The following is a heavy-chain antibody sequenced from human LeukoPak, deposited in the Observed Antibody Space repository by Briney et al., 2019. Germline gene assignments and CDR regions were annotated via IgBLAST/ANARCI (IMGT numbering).Heavy chain of an antibody. Sequence: PGGSLRLSCAASGFPFSAYEMNWVRQAPGEGLEWVLYITGSGTTIYYADSVKGRFTISRDSAKNSLYLQMNSLRAEDTAVYYCAKASAMIVVVTKHFDYWGQGTLVTVSS. CDR1: GFPFSAYE. CDR3: AKASAMIVVVTKHFDY. V-gene: IGHV3-48*03. D-gene: IGHD3-22*01. CDR2: ITGSGTTI. J-gene: IGHJ4*02.